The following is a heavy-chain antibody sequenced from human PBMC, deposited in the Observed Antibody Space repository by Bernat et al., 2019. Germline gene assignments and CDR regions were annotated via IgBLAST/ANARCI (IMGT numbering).Heavy chain of an antibody. J-gene: IGHJ4*02. CDR3: AKGGGAQDYFDY. D-gene: IGHD3-16*01. CDR1: GFTFSSYG. CDR2: ISDDGSNK. Sequence: QVQLVESGGGVVQPGRSLRLSCAASGFTFSSYGMHWVRQAPGKGLEWVAVISDDGSNKYYADSVKGRFTISRDNSKNTLYLQMNSLRAEDTAVYYCAKGGGAQDYFDYWGQGTLVTVSS. V-gene: IGHV3-30*18.